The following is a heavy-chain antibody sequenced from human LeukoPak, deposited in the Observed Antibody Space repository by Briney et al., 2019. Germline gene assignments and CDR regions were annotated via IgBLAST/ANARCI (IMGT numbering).Heavy chain of an antibody. V-gene: IGHV3-64D*08. CDR2: ISSNGGST. D-gene: IGHD3-3*01. CDR3: VKDQGYYDFWSGYEYFHH. Sequence: GGSLRLSCSASGFTFSSYGLHWVRQAPGKGLQYVSGISSNGGSTDYADSVKGRFTISRGNSKNTLYLQMSSLRAEDTAVYYCVKDQGYYDFWSGYEYFHHWGQGTLVTVSS. J-gene: IGHJ1*01. CDR1: GFTFSSYG.